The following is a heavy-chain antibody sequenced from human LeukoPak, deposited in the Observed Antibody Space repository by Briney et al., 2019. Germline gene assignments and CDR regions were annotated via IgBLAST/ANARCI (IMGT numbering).Heavy chain of an antibody. CDR2: IYYSGST. V-gene: IGHV4-59*08. D-gene: IGHD3-3*01. J-gene: IGHJ1*01. CDR1: GGSISSYY. Sequence: PSETLSLTCTVSGGSISSYYWSWIRQPPEKGLEWIGYIYYSGSTNYNPSLKSRVTISVDTSKNQFSLNLSSVTAADTAVYYCARGSLRFGYFQHWGQGTLVTVSS. CDR3: ARGSLRFGYFQH.